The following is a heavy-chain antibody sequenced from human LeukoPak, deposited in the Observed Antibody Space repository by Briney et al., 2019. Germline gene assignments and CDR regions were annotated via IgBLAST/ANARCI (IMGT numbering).Heavy chain of an antibody. V-gene: IGHV1-46*01. CDR2: INPSGGST. CDR1: GYTFTSYY. Sequence: ASVKVSCKASGYTFTSYYIYWVRQAPGQGLEWVGLINPSGGSTNYAQKLQGRVTMTRDMSTSTVYMEVNSLRSEDTAVYYCARGSRYDSSGYYQRPYYYYYMDVWGKGTTVTISS. J-gene: IGHJ6*03. D-gene: IGHD3-22*01. CDR3: ARGSRYDSSGYYQRPYYYYYMDV.